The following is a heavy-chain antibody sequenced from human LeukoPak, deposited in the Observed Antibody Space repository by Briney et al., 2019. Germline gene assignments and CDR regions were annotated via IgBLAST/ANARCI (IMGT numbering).Heavy chain of an antibody. CDR1: GGTFSSYA. CDR3: ARDPVAGTSWFDP. Sequence: GASVKVSCKASGGTFSSYAISWVRQAPGQGLEWMGRIIPILGIANYAQKFQGRVTITADKSTSTAYMELSSLRSEDTAVYYCARDPVAGTSWFDPWGQGTLVTVSS. J-gene: IGHJ5*02. CDR2: IIPILGIA. V-gene: IGHV1-69*04. D-gene: IGHD6-19*01.